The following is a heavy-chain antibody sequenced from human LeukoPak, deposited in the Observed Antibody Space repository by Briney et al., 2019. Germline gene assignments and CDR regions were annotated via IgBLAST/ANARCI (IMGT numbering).Heavy chain of an antibody. CDR2: IYHSGST. D-gene: IGHD3-3*01. J-gene: IGHJ4*02. Sequence: SETLSLTCAVSGGSISSSNWWSWVRQPPGKGLEWIGEIYHSGSTNYNPSLKSRVTISVDKSKNQFSLKLSSVTAADTAVYYCARGYYDFWSGYYWFDYWGQGTLVTVSS. V-gene: IGHV4-4*02. CDR3: ARGYYDFWSGYYWFDY. CDR1: GGSISSSNW.